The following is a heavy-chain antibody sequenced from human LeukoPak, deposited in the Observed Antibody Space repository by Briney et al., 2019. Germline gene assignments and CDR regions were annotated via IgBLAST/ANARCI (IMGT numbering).Heavy chain of an antibody. CDR1: AGFISSGRYY. J-gene: IGHJ6*03. CDR2: IYYTGST. Sequence: SQTLSLTCTVSAGFISSGRYYWSWIRQPPGKGLEWIGYIYYTGSTNYNPSFKSRVTISVDTSKNHFSLKMNSVTGADTALYYCARAHDNSFYPYYYMDVWGKGTTVTVSS. D-gene: IGHD3-16*02. V-gene: IGHV4-61*03. CDR3: ARAHDNSFYPYYYMDV.